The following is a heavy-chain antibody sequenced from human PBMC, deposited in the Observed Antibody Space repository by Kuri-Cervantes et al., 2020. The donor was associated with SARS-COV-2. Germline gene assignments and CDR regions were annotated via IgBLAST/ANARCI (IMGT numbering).Heavy chain of an antibody. CDR1: GGSISSYY. J-gene: IGHJ4*02. V-gene: IGHV4-38-2*02. CDR3: ARTSYGSALY. D-gene: IGHD3-10*01. Sequence: SETLSLTCTVSGGSISSYYWGWIRQPPGKGLEWIGSIDHSGSTYYNPSLKSRVTISVDTSKNQFSLKLSSVTAADTAVYYCARTSYGSALYWGQGTLVTVSS. CDR2: IDHSGST.